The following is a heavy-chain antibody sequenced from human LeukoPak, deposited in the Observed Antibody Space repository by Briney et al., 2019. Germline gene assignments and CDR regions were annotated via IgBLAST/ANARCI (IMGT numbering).Heavy chain of an antibody. CDR1: GFTFSSYS. CDR3: ARAAQSWQQLVRWAFDY. CDR2: ISSSSSYI. J-gene: IGHJ4*02. Sequence: GGSLRLSCAAPGFTFSSYSMNWVRQAPGKGLEWVSSISSSSSYIYYADSVKGRFTISRDNAKNSLYLQMNSLRVEDTAVYYCARAAQSWQQLVRWAFDYWGQGTLVTVSS. D-gene: IGHD6-13*01. V-gene: IGHV3-21*04.